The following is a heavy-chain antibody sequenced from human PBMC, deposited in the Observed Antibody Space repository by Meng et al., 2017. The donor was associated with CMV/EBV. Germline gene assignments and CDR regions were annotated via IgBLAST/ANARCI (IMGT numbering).Heavy chain of an antibody. Sequence: KVSCKGSGYSFTSYWIGWVRQMPGKGLEWMGIIYPGDSDTRYSPSFQGQVTISADKSISTAYLQWSSLTAEDTAVYYCARYCTNTGCYIYDYWSQGTLVTVSS. CDR1: GYSFTSYW. CDR3: ARYCTNTGCYIYDY. CDR2: IYPGDSDT. J-gene: IGHJ4*02. D-gene: IGHD2-2*02. V-gene: IGHV5-51*01.